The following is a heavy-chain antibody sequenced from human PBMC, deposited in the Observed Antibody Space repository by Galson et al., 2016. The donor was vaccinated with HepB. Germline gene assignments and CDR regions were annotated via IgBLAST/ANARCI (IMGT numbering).Heavy chain of an antibody. CDR1: GITFSIYG. D-gene: IGHD1-1*01. CDR2: IWYDGSNK. Sequence: SLRLSCAASGITFSIYGMHWVRQAPGKGLEWVAVIWYDGSNKYYADSVKGRFTISRDDSKNTLYPQMNSLRAEDTAVYYCARDGNPGGYFDYWGQGTLVTVSS. CDR3: ARDGNPGGYFDY. J-gene: IGHJ4*02. V-gene: IGHV3-33*01.